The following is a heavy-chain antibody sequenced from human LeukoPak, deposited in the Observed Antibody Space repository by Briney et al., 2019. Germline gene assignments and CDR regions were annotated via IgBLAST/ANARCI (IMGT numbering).Heavy chain of an antibody. J-gene: IGHJ4*02. CDR2: ISYDGSNK. Sequence: GGSLRLSCAASGFTFSSYAMHWVRQAPGKGLEWVAVISYDGSNKYCADSAKGRFTISRDNSKNTLYLQMNSLRAEDTAVYYCARGDYYDSSGPFDYWGQGTLVTVSS. D-gene: IGHD3-22*01. CDR1: GFTFSSYA. CDR3: ARGDYYDSSGPFDY. V-gene: IGHV3-30*04.